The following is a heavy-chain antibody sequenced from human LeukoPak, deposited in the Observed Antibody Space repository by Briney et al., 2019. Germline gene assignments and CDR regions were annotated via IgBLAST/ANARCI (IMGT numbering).Heavy chain of an antibody. CDR2: IGPSGGSI. D-gene: IGHD6-19*01. V-gene: IGHV3-21*04. CDR1: GFTVSSNY. CDR3: ARLAGSRPPWYLDL. J-gene: IGHJ2*01. Sequence: GGSLRLSCAASGFTVSSNYMNWVRQAPGKGLEWVSSIGPSGGSIFYADSLKGRISISRDNAQNSLHLQLSSLRADDTAVYYCARLAGSRPPWYLDLWGRGTLVTVSS.